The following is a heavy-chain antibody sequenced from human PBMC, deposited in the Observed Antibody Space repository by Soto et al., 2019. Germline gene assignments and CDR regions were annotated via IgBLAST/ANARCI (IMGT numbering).Heavy chain of an antibody. CDR2: IYHSGST. D-gene: IGHD5-18*01. J-gene: IGHJ4*02. CDR3: ARYGYSYPARFFDY. V-gene: IGHV4-38-2*01. CDR1: GHSISSGFYY. Sequence: PSETLSLTCAVSGHSISSGFYYWGWVRQPPGKGLEWIGSIYHSGSTYYNPSLKSRVTMSVDTSKNQFSLKLSSVTAADTAVYYCARYGYSYPARFFDYWGQGTRVTVSS.